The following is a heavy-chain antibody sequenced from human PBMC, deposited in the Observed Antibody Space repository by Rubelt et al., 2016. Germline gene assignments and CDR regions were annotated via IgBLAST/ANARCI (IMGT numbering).Heavy chain of an antibody. J-gene: IGHJ4*02. V-gene: IGHV3-33*01. CDR2: IWYDGSNK. CDR1: GFTFSSYG. Sequence: QVQLVESGGGVVQPGRSLRLSCAASGFTFSSYGMHWVRQAPGKGLEWVAVIWYDGSNKYYADSVKGRFTISRDNSKNTLYLQMNSLRAEDTAVYYCARQKGAAAGTLDYWGQGTLVTVSS. D-gene: IGHD6-13*01. CDR3: ARQKGAAAGTLDY.